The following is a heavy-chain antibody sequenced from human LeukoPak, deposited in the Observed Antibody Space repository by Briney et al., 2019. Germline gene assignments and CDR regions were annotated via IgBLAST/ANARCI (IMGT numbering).Heavy chain of an antibody. Sequence: SETLSLACAVSAYSISSGYYWGWIRQPPGKGLEWIGSIYHSGSTSYYPSLKSRVTISVDTSRNQFSLKLSSVTAADTAVYYCARSEAYCSGVSCYNNWFDPWGQGTLVTVSS. CDR2: IYHSGST. CDR1: AYSISSGYY. V-gene: IGHV4-38-2*01. J-gene: IGHJ5*02. CDR3: ARSEAYCSGVSCYNNWFDP. D-gene: IGHD2-15*01.